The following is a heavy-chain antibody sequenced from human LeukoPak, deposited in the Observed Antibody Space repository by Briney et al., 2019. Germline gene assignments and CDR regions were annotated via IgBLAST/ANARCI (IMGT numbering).Heavy chain of an antibody. CDR2: ISDRGDRT. D-gene: IGHD3-10*01. V-gene: IGHV3-23*01. Sequence: GGSLRLSCAAPGFTFTNYAMSCVRQAPGKGLEWVSPISDRGDRTYYTDSVKGRFTISRDNSKTTLYFQMNSLRAEDTAVYYCAKDGSGSYYTPSNFDYWGQGTLVTISS. J-gene: IGHJ4*02. CDR1: GFTFTNYA. CDR3: AKDGSGSYYTPSNFDY.